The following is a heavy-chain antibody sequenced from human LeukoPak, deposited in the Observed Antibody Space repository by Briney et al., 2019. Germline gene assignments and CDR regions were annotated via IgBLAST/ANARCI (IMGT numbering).Heavy chain of an antibody. V-gene: IGHV3-15*01. D-gene: IGHD3-22*01. CDR1: GFTFSSYG. CDR3: TTGSNSGYQT. Sequence: GGSLRLSCVGSGFTFSSYGMNWVRQAPGKGLEWVGRIKSITHGGTTDYAAPVKGRFTISRDDSKNTLYLQMHSLKTEDTAVYYCTTGSNSGYQTWGQGTLVTVSS. J-gene: IGHJ5*02. CDR2: IKSITHGGTT.